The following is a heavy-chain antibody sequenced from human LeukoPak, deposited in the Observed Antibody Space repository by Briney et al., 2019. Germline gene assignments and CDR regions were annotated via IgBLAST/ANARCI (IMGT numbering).Heavy chain of an antibody. J-gene: IGHJ5*02. CDR3: ARVKTTIFGVVILNWFDP. CDR2: IYYSGST. V-gene: IGHV4-59*01. CDR1: GGSISSYY. Sequence: PSETLSLTCTVSGGSISSYYWSWIRQPPGKGLEWIGYIYYSGSTNYNPSLKSRVTISVDTSKNQFSLKLSSVTAADTAVYYCARVKTTIFGVVILNWFDPWGQGTLVTVSS. D-gene: IGHD3-3*01.